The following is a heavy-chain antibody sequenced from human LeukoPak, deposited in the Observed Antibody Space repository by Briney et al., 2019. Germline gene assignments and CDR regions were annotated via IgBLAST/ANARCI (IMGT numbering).Heavy chain of an antibody. CDR1: GGSISSYY. J-gene: IGHJ4*02. CDR2: IYYSGST. V-gene: IGHV4-59*01. D-gene: IGHD5-18*01. Sequence: SQTLSLTCTVSGGSISSYYWSWIRQPPGKGLEWIGYIYYSGSTNYNPSLKSRVTISVDTSKNQFSLKLSSVTAADTAVYYCARGRIARLPYFDYWGQGTLVTVSS. CDR3: ARGRIARLPYFDY.